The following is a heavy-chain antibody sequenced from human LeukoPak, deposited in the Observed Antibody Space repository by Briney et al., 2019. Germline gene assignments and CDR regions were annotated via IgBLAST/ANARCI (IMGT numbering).Heavy chain of an antibody. CDR3: ARRRYNWNAIDY. Sequence: GGSLSLSCGASGFTFSSYSMNWVRQAPGKGRDWVSYISSSGSTLYYADSVKGRITISRDNAKNSLYLQMNSLRAEDTAVYYCARRRYNWNAIDYWGQGTLVTVSS. D-gene: IGHD1-20*01. J-gene: IGHJ4*02. CDR2: ISSSGSTL. CDR1: GFTFSSYS. V-gene: IGHV3-48*04.